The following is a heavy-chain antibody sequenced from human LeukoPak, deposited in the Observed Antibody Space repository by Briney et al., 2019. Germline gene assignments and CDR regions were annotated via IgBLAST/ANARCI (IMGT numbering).Heavy chain of an antibody. CDR2: IIPIFGTA. Sequence: ASVKVSCKASGGTFSSYAISWVRQAPGQGLEWMGGIIPIFGTANYAQKFQGRVTITADESTSTACMELSSLRSEDTAVYYCARDACSGGSCYLSWFDPWGQGTLVTVSS. D-gene: IGHD2-15*01. CDR3: ARDACSGGSCYLSWFDP. J-gene: IGHJ5*02. V-gene: IGHV1-69*13. CDR1: GGTFSSYA.